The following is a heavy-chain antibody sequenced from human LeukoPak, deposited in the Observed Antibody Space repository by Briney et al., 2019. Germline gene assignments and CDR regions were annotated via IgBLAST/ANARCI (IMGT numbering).Heavy chain of an antibody. V-gene: IGHV1-3*01. CDR2: INAGNGNT. Sequence: ASVKVSCKASGYTFTSYAMHWVRQAPGQRLEWMGWINAGNGNTKYSQKFQGRVTITRDTSASTAYMELSSLRSEDTAVYYCASFPLYSSGWYGGLDYWGQGALVTVSS. CDR3: ASFPLYSSGWYGGLDY. D-gene: IGHD6-19*01. J-gene: IGHJ4*02. CDR1: GYTFTSYA.